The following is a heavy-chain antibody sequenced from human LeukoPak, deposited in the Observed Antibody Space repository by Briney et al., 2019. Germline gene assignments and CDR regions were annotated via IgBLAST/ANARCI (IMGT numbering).Heavy chain of an antibody. Sequence: GGSLRLSCAVSGFTFSSYSMNWVRQAPGKGLEWVSYISSSSSTIYYADSVKGRFTISRDNAKNSLYLQMNSLRAEDTAVYYCARDEYPNGEIYDYVWGSYRTPDRRFDYWGQGTLVTVSS. CDR3: ARDEYPNGEIYDYVWGSYRTPDRRFDY. J-gene: IGHJ4*02. V-gene: IGHV3-48*01. D-gene: IGHD3-16*02. CDR1: GFTFSSYS. CDR2: ISSSSSTI.